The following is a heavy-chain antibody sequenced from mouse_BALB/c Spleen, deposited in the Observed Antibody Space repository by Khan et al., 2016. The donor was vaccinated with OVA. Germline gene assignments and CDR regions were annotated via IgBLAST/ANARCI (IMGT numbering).Heavy chain of an antibody. CDR3: ARDDGYSLFAY. D-gene: IGHD2-3*01. CDR1: DYTFTDYP. CDR2: VSTYYGNT. J-gene: IGHJ3*01. Sequence: QVQLQQSGPELVRPGVSVKISCKGPDYTFTDYPMHWVQQSHVKSLEWIGAVSTYYGNTNYNQKFKGKAIMTVDKSSSTAYMERARLTSEYSAIYYCARDDGYSLFAYWGQGTLVTVSA. V-gene: IGHV1S137*01.